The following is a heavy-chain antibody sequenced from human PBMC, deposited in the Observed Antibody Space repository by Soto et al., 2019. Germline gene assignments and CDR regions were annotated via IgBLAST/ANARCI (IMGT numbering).Heavy chain of an antibody. V-gene: IGHV4-59*01. J-gene: IGHJ3*02. CDR1: GGSISSYY. Sequence: QVQLQESGPGLVKPSETLSLTCTVSGGSISSYYWSWIRQPPGKGLEWIGYIYYSGSTNYNPSLKRRVTTSVYTSKNQFSLKLSSVTAADTAVYYCAGRYDFTDVLGIVDAFDIWGQGTMVTVSS. CDR3: AGRYDFTDVLGIVDAFDI. D-gene: IGHD1-1*01. CDR2: IYYSGST.